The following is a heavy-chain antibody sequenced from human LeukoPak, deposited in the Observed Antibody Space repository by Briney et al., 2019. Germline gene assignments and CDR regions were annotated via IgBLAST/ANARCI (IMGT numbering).Heavy chain of an antibody. CDR2: INHSGST. J-gene: IGHJ3*02. CDR1: GFTFSSHW. V-gene: IGHV4-34*08. D-gene: IGHD3-22*01. CDR3: AQRDPYYYDSSGYSATNAFDI. Sequence: YPGGSLRLSCAASGFTFSSHWMSWVRQAPGKGLEWIGEINHSGSTNCNPSLKSRVTISVDTSKNQFSLKLSSVTAADTAVYYCAQRDPYYYDSSGYSATNAFDIWGQGTMVTVSS.